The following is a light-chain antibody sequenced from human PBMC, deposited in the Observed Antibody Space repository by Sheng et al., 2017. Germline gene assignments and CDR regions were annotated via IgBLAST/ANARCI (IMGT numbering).Light chain of an antibody. J-gene: IGKJ2*01. CDR1: EYYQQ. CDR3: QHYNNWPYT. CDR2: GAS. V-gene: IGKV3-15*01. Sequence: EIVMTQSPATLSVSPGGRATLLLQGQSEYYQQLSLVPAETWPAPRLLIYGASTRATGIPATFSGSGSGTEFTLTISSLQSEDFAVYYCQHYNNWPYTFGQGTKLEIK.